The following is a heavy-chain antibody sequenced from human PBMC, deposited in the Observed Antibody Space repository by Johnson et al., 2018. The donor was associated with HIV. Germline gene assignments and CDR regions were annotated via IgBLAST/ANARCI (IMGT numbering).Heavy chain of an antibody. CDR3: AKDGYYDFWSGYHGADAFDI. CDR1: GFTFSSYG. CDR2: ISYDGSNK. Sequence: VQLVESGGGVVQPGRSLRLSCAASGFTFSSYGIHWVRQAPGKGLEWVSSISYDGSNKYYADSVKGRFTISRDNSKNTLYLQMNSLRAEDTAVYYCAKDGYYDFWSGYHGADAFDIWGQGTMVTVSS. V-gene: IGHV3-30*18. D-gene: IGHD3-3*01. J-gene: IGHJ3*02.